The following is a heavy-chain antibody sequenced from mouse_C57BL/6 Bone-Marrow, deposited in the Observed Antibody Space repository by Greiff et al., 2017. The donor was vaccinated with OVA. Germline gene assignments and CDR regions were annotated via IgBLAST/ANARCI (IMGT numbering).Heavy chain of an antibody. CDR3: ASAVFAY. V-gene: IGHV1-50*01. CDR1: GYTFTSYW. J-gene: IGHJ3*01. Sequence: VKLQQPGAELVKPGASVKLSCKASGYTFTSYWMQWVKQRPGQGLEWIGEIYPSDSYTNYNQKFKGKATLTVDTSSSTAYMQLSSLTSEDSAVYYCASAVFAYWGQGTLVTVSA. CDR2: IYPSDSYT.